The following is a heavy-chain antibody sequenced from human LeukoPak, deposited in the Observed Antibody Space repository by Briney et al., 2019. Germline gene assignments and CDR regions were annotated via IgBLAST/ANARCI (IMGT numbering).Heavy chain of an antibody. J-gene: IGHJ6*02. CDR1: GGSFSGFY. D-gene: IGHD4-11*01. CDR3: ARGKITVTGYYYAMDV. Sequence: KASETLSLTCFSGGSFSGFYWSWIRQSPGKGLEWIGEINHSGTTNYNPSLMGRVTISVDTSKNQFSLRLSSVTAADTAVYYCARGKITVTGYYYAMDVWGQGTTVAVSS. V-gene: IGHV4-34*01. CDR2: INHSGTT.